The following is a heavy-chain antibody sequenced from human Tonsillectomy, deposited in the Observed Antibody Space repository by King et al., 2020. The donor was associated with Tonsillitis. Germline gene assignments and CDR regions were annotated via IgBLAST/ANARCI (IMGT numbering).Heavy chain of an antibody. CDR3: ARDKDPRWLVRLPYYYRDV. CDR1: GFTFSDYY. CDR2: ISSSSSYT. D-gene: IGHD6-19*01. V-gene: IGHV3-11*05. J-gene: IGHJ6*03. Sequence: QLVQSGGGLVKPGGSLRLSCAASGFTFSDYYMSWIRQAPGKGLEWVSYISSSSSYTNYADSVKGRFTISRDNAKNSLYLQMNSLRAEDTAVYYCARDKDPRWLVRLPYYYRDVWAKGTPVTVS.